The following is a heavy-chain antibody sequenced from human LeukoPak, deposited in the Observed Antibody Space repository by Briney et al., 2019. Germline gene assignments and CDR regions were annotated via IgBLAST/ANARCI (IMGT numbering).Heavy chain of an antibody. CDR2: INPSGTGT. CDR3: AREEHGGYFDC. CDR1: GYTFTNYY. V-gene: IGHV1-46*01. Sequence: ASVKVSCKASGYTFTNYYMHWVRQAPGQGLEWMGLINPSGTGTNYAQKFRGRVTLTRDTSTTTVYMELSSLRSEDTAVYYCAREEHGGYFDCWGQGNPVTVSS. D-gene: IGHD2-15*01. J-gene: IGHJ4*02.